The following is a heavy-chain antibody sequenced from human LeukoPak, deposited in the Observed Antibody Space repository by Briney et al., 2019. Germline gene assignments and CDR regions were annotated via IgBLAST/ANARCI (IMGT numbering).Heavy chain of an antibody. D-gene: IGHD3-16*02. Sequence: ASVKVSCKASGYTFTGYYMHWVRQAPGQGVEWMGWINPNSGGTNYAQKFQGRVTMTRDTSISTAYMELSRLRSDDTAVYYCARARDYVWGSYRYQLDYWGQGTLVTVSS. V-gene: IGHV1-2*02. CDR2: INPNSGGT. CDR3: ARARDYVWGSYRYQLDY. CDR1: GYTFTGYY. J-gene: IGHJ4*02.